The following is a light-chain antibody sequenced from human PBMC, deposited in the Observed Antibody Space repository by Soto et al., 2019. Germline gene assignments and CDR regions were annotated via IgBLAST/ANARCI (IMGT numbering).Light chain of an antibody. J-gene: IGKJ1*01. V-gene: IGKV1-39*01. CDR2: AAS. CDR1: QDISSS. Sequence: IQFTQSPSSLSSSILERFTISCRASQDISSSLKWYQHKSGKAPKLLIYAASGLHSGVPSRFSGSGSGTDFTLTISSLQPEDFATYYCQQSYVTPWTFGQGTKV. CDR3: QQSYVTPWT.